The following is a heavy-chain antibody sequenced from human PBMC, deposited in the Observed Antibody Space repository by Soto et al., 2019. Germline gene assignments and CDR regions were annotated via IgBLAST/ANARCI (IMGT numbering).Heavy chain of an antibody. CDR2: ISAKNGDT. V-gene: IGHV1-18*01. J-gene: IGHJ6*02. CDR1: GYSFTRNG. D-gene: IGHD2-21*02. CDR3: VRDRESDTWPSRHV. Sequence: QVHLVQAGAELKKPGASVRVSCKASGYSFTRNGISWVRQAPGQGLEWMGWISAKNGDTHYAQKFQGRVIMTTDTSTSTAYMELRSLRSDDTAVYYGVRDRESDTWPSRHVWGQGATVTVSS.